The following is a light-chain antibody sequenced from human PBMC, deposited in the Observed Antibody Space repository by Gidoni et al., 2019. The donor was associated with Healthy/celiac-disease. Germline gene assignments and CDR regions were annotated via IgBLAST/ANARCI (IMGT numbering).Light chain of an antibody. V-gene: IGKV1-9*01. CDR2: AAS. J-gene: IGKJ4*01. CDR1: EGISSY. CDR3: QQRNSYPRT. Sequence: DIQFTQSPSFLSASVGDGVTITCRASEGISSYLAWYQQKPGKAPKLLIYAASTLQSGVPSRFSGSGSGTEFTLTISSLQPEDFATYYWQQRNSYPRTFGGXTKVEIK.